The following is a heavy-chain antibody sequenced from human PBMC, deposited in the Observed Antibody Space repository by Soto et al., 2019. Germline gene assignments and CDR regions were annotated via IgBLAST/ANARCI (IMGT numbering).Heavy chain of an antibody. D-gene: IGHD2-21*01. Sequence: SQTLSLTCAISVGSVSANGGAWNLLRQSPSRGLEWLGRTYYRSQWYSNYAVSVQGRLTVNLDTSTNQFSLQLNSVTPEDPAVYYCASGAHSAFDYWGPGTLVTVSS. V-gene: IGHV6-1*01. CDR2: TYYRSQWYS. CDR3: ASGAHSAFDY. J-gene: IGHJ4*02. CDR1: VGSVSANGGA.